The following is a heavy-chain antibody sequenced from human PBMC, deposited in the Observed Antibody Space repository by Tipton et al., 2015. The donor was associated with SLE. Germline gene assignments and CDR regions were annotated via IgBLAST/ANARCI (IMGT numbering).Heavy chain of an antibody. CDR3: ARLAVAGMWYYFDF. J-gene: IGHJ4*02. CDR2: IYTSGST. D-gene: IGHD6-19*01. V-gene: IGHV4-61*09. CDR1: GGSISSDTYY. Sequence: TLSLTCIVSGGSISSDTYYWSWLRQPAGKGLEWIGHIYTSGSTNYNPSLKTRVTISVDMSKNQFSLKLTSVTAADTAVYYCARLAVAGMWYYFDFWGQGAPVTVSS.